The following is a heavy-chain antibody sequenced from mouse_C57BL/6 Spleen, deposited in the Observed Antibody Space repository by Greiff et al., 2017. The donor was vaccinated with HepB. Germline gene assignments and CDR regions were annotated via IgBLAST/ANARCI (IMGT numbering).Heavy chain of an antibody. Sequence: EVNLVESGGGLVKPGGSLKLSCAASGFTFSSYAMSWVRQTPEKRLEWVATISDGGSYTYYPDNVKGRFTISRDNAKNNLYLQMSHLKSEDTAMYYCARAALGLDYWGQGTSVTVSS. V-gene: IGHV5-4*03. D-gene: IGHD4-1*01. CDR1: GFTFSSYA. CDR2: ISDGGSYT. J-gene: IGHJ4*01. CDR3: ARAALGLDY.